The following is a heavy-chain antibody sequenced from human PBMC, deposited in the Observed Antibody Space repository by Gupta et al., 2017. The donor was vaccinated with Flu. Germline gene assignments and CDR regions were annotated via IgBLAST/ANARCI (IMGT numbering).Heavy chain of an antibody. CDR3: AKDGRWDNNNYGMNV. J-gene: IGHJ6*02. Sequence: MHWVRQAPGKGLEWVAVISHDGRNYYHADSVGGRFTISRDNSKNTLHLQMSSLRTEDTAGYYCAKDGRWDNNNYGMNVWGQGTTVTVS. V-gene: IGHV3-30*18. CDR2: ISHDGRNY. D-gene: IGHD1-26*01.